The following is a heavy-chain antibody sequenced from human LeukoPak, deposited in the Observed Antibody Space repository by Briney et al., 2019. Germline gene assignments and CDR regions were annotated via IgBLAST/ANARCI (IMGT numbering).Heavy chain of an antibody. J-gene: IGHJ4*02. CDR1: GFTFSSYA. V-gene: IGHV3-30-3*01. Sequence: GGSLRLSCAASGFTFSSYAMHWVRQAPGKGLEWVAVISYDGSNKYYADSVKGRFTISRDNSKNTLYLQMNSLRSDDTAVYYCARDSGYGVDFDYWGQGTLVTVSS. CDR3: ARDSGYGVDFDY. D-gene: IGHD5-12*01. CDR2: ISYDGSNK.